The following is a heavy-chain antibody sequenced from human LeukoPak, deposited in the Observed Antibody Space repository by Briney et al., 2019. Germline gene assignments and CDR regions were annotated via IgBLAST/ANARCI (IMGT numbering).Heavy chain of an antibody. CDR3: ATADWESFYFDF. D-gene: IGHD1-26*01. V-gene: IGHV4-31*03. Sequence: SETLSLTCTVPGGSVSRGGYYWNWIRQHPGKGLEWIGFTSYSEGTYYNPSLMSRITISVDRSQNQFSLKMRDVTAADTAVYFCATADWESFYFDFWGQGALVAVSS. J-gene: IGHJ4*02. CDR2: TSYSEGT. CDR1: GGSVSRGGYY.